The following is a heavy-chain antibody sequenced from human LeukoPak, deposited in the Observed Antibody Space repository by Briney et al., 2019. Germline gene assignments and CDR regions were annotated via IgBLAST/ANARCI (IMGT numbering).Heavy chain of an antibody. J-gene: IGHJ4*02. CDR2: IWFDGSTK. V-gene: IGHV3-33*01. CDR1: GFSFKDTG. CDR3: VRQFAS. Sequence: GGSLRLSCAASGFSFKDTGMHWVRQAPGKGPEWLTIIWFDGSTKYYADSVKGRFTVSRDNGKSSLYLQMNSLRVEDTALYYCVRQFASWGQGTLVTVSS.